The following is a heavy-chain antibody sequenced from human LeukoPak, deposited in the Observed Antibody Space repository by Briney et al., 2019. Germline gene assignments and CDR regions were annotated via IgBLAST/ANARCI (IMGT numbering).Heavy chain of an antibody. CDR2: ISGSGGST. D-gene: IGHD6-13*01. Sequence: PGGSLRLSCAASGFTFSSYAMSWVRQAPGKGLEWVSAISGSGGSTYYADSVKGRFTISRDNSKNTLYLQMNSLRAEDTAAYYRANVSSSWYLSDYWGQGTLVTVSS. CDR3: ANVSSSWYLSDY. V-gene: IGHV3-23*01. CDR1: GFTFSSYA. J-gene: IGHJ4*02.